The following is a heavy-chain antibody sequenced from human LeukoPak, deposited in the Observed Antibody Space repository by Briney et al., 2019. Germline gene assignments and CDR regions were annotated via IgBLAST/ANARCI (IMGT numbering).Heavy chain of an antibody. J-gene: IGHJ4*02. V-gene: IGHV3-48*03. CDR1: EFTFCSYE. Sequence: PGGSLRLSCAASEFTFCSYEMNWVCQAPGKGLGWVSYISSSGSTIYYADSVKGRFTISRDNAKNSLYLQMNSLRAEETAVYYCARVRTFGGVIVGFDYWGQGTLVSVSS. D-gene: IGHD3-16*02. CDR3: ARVRTFGGVIVGFDY. CDR2: ISSSGSTI.